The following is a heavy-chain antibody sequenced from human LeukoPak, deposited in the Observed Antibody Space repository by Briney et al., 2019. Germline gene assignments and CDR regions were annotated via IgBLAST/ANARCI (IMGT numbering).Heavy chain of an antibody. Sequence: PSETLSLTCTVSGGSISSSSYYWGWIRQPPGKGLEWIGSIYYSGSTYYNPSLKSRVTISVDTSKNQFSLKLSSVTAADTAVYYCARHYYSSGLYFDYWGQGTLVTVSS. CDR1: GGSISSSSYY. D-gene: IGHD6-19*01. J-gene: IGHJ4*02. CDR3: ARHYYSSGLYFDY. CDR2: IYYSGST. V-gene: IGHV4-39*01.